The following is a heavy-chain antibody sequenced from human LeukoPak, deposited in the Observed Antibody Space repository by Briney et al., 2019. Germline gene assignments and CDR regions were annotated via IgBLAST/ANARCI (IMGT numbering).Heavy chain of an antibody. D-gene: IGHD6-19*01. CDR3: ARLFDRESIAVAGVDY. J-gene: IGHJ4*02. CDR1: GGSISSYY. CDR2: IYYSGST. V-gene: IGHV4-59*04. Sequence: PSETLSLTCTVSGGSISSYYWSWIRQPPGKGLEWIGYIYYSGSTYYNPSLKSRVTISVDTSKNQFSLKLSSVTAADTAVYYCARLFDRESIAVAGVDYWGQGTLVTVSS.